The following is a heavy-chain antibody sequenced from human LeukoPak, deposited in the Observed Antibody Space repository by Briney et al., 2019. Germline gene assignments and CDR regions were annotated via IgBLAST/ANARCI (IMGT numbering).Heavy chain of an antibody. V-gene: IGHV1-18*01. J-gene: IGHJ5*02. CDR2: ISAYNGNT. D-gene: IGHD6-19*01. CDR1: GYTLTELS. CDR3: ANRNSSGWYHWFDP. Sequence: GASVKVSCTVSGYTLTELSMHWVRQAPGKGLEWMGWISAYNGNTNYAQKLQGRVTMTTDTSTSTAYMELRSLRSEDTAVYYCANRNSSGWYHWFDPWGQGTLVTVSS.